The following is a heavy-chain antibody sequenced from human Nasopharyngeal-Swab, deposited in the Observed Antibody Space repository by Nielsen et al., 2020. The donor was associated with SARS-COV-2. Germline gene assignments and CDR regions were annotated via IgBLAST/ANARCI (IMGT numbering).Heavy chain of an antibody. CDR1: GYTFTGHN. CDR2: FDPRGDST. Sequence: ASVKVSCKASGYTFTGHNMHWVRQAPGQGLEWMAIFDPRGDSTSHAQKFQGRFTMTTDTTTSTVYMELSSLRAEDAAVYYCARDSDNWAIDYWGQGTLVTVSS. J-gene: IGHJ4*02. V-gene: IGHV1-46*01. CDR3: ARDSDNWAIDY. D-gene: IGHD1-1*01.